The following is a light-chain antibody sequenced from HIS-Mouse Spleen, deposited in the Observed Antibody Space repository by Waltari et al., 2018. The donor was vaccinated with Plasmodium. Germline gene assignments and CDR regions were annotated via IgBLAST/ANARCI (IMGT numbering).Light chain of an antibody. CDR2: DAS. J-gene: IGKJ3*01. V-gene: IGKV1-33*01. CDR1: QDISNY. CDR3: QQYDNLPPLFT. Sequence: DIQMTQSTSSLSASVGDRVTITFQASQDISNYLNWYQQKPGKAPKLLIYDASNLETGVPSRFSGSGSGTDFTFTISSLQPEDIATYYCQQYDNLPPLFTFGPGTKVDIK.